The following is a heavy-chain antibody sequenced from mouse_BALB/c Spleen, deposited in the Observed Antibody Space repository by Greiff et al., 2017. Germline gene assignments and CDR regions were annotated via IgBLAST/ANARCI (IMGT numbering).Heavy chain of an antibody. CDR1: GYTFTSYT. V-gene: IGHV1-4*02. CDR3: ARRYYGNSFDY. Sequence: VKLMESAAELARPGASVKMSCKASGYTFTSYTMHWVKQRPGQGLEWIGYINPSSGYTEYNQKFKDKTTLTADKSSSTAYMQLSSLTSEDSAVYYCARRYYGNSFDYWGQGTTLTVSS. CDR2: INPSSGYT. D-gene: IGHD2-1*01. J-gene: IGHJ2*01.